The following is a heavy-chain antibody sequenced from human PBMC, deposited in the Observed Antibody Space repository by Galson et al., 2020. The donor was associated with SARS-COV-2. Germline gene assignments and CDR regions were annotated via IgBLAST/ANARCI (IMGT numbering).Heavy chain of an antibody. Sequence: SETLSLTCTVSGASISRGTYYWSWIRQPAGKGLEWIGRIYTSGSTHYTPSLNGRVTISIDTSRNQFSLNLSSVTAADSAVYYCARVARGYNYGYAFDMWGQGTTVTVSS. CDR3: ARVARGYNYGYAFDM. CDR1: GASISRGTYY. CDR2: IYTSGST. D-gene: IGHD5-18*01. V-gene: IGHV4-61*02. J-gene: IGHJ3*02.